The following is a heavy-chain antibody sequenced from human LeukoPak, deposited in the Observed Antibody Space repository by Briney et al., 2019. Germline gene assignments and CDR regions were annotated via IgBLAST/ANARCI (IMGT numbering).Heavy chain of an antibody. Sequence: GESLKISCKGSGYSFTSYWVGWVRQMPGKGLEWMGIIHPGDSDARYSPSFQGQVTISADKSISTAYLQWSSLKASDTAMYYRARLPQGYSIDYWGQGTLVTVSS. CDR2: IHPGDSDA. J-gene: IGHJ4*02. CDR1: GYSFTSYW. CDR3: ARLPQGYSIDY. V-gene: IGHV5-51*01. D-gene: IGHD4-11*01.